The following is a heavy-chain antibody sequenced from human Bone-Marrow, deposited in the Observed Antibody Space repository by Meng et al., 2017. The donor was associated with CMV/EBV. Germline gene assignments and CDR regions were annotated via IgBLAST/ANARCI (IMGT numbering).Heavy chain of an antibody. Sequence: SVKVSCKASGGTFSSYAISWVRQAPGQGLEWMGGIIPIFGTANYVQKFQGRVTITTDESTSTAYMELSSLRSEDTAVYYCAYYDFWSGLDPYYYYYGMDVCGQGTTVTVSS. CDR2: IIPIFGTA. CDR3: AYYDFWSGLDPYYYYYGMDV. V-gene: IGHV1-69*05. CDR1: GGTFSSYA. D-gene: IGHD3-3*01. J-gene: IGHJ6*01.